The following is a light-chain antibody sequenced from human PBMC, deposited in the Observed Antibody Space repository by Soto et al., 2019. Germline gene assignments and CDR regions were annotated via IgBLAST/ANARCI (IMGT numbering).Light chain of an antibody. CDR2: GAS. CDR1: QSVKTN. J-gene: IGKJ3*01. V-gene: IGKV3-15*01. CDR3: QKYDRWVT. Sequence: VVMTQSPGTLSVSPGESATLSCRASQSVKTNLAWYQQKVGQAPRLLIYGASTRAAGIPARFSASGSGTDVPLTISRLQSEDFGVYYCQKYDRWVTCGPGPKVDFK.